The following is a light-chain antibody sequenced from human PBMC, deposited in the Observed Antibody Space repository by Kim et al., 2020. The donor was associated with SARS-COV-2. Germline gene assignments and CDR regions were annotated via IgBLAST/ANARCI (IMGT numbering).Light chain of an antibody. CDR2: RGN. J-gene: IGLJ1*01. V-gene: IGLV10-54*04. Sequence: QTAPRTCTGNSNNVRNQGAAWLQQRQGLPPKLLSNRGNIRPSGISERFSVSRSGNTASLTITDLQPEDEADYYCSAWDNSLDTYVFGTGTKVTVL. CDR3: SAWDNSLDTYV. CDR1: SNNVRNQG.